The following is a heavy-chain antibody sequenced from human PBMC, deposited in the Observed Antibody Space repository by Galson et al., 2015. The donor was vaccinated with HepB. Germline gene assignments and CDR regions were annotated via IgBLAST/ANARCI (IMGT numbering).Heavy chain of an antibody. CDR2: ISAYNGNT. Sequence: SVKVSCKASGYTFTSYGISWVRQAPGQGLEWMGWISAYNGNTNYAQKLQGRVTMTTDTSTSTAYMELRSLRSDDTAVYYCARDTLVVVPAAITRYYYYYYMDVWGKGTTVTVSS. CDR1: GYTFTSYG. V-gene: IGHV1-18*01. J-gene: IGHJ6*03. CDR3: ARDTLVVVPAAITRYYYYYYMDV. D-gene: IGHD2-2*02.